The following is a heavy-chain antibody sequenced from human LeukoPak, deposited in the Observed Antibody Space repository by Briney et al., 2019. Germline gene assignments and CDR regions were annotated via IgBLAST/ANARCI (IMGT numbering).Heavy chain of an antibody. CDR1: GFTFDDYA. J-gene: IGHJ6*04. CDR3: AKDRDTFNSYYYGMDV. V-gene: IGHV3-43D*04. Sequence: PGGSRRLSCAASGFTFDDYAMHWVRQAPGKGLEWVSLISWDGGSTYYADSVKGRFTISRDNSKNSLYPQMNSLRAEDTALYYCAKDRDTFNSYYYGMDVWGKGTTVTVSS. CDR2: ISWDGGST. D-gene: IGHD3-16*01.